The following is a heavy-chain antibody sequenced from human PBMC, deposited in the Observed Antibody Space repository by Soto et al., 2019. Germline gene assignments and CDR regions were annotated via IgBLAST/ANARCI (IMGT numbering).Heavy chain of an antibody. Sequence: PGGSLRLSCKASGFMFNNSAMTWVRQAPGQGLQWVASVSDNGGSRGGTYYADSVKGRFTISRDNSKNTLYLQLDSLTGADTAVNYCARAKAVVIAALDIWGQGTMVTVSS. CDR2: VSDNGGSRGGT. V-gene: IGHV3-23*01. J-gene: IGHJ3*02. D-gene: IGHD2-21*01. CDR3: ARAKAVVIAALDI. CDR1: GFMFNNSA.